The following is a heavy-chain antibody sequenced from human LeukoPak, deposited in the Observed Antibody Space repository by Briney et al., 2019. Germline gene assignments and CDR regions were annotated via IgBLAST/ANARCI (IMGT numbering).Heavy chain of an antibody. CDR3: AKDIYGGQNSGY. J-gene: IGHJ4*02. CDR2: ISGSGAGT. CDR1: GFTFSSYA. D-gene: IGHD4-23*01. Sequence: GGSLRLSCAASGFTFSSYAMGWVRQTPGRGLEWVSTISGSGAGTYYPDSMKGRFTISRDNSKNTLYLQMNSLRAEDTAIYYCAKDIYGGQNSGYWGQGTLVTVSS. V-gene: IGHV3-23*01.